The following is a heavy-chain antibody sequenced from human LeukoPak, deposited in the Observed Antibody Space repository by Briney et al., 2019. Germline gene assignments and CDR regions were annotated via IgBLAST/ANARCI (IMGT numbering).Heavy chain of an antibody. CDR2: ISGSGGST. Sequence: GGSLRLSCAASGSTFSTYVMSWVRQAPGKGLEWVSVISGSGGSTYYADSVKGRFTISRDNSKNTLYLHINSLRAEDTAVYYCAKYGSGSYYRYWGQGTLVTVSS. J-gene: IGHJ4*02. CDR3: AKYGSGSYYRY. CDR1: GSTFSTYV. D-gene: IGHD3-10*01. V-gene: IGHV3-23*01.